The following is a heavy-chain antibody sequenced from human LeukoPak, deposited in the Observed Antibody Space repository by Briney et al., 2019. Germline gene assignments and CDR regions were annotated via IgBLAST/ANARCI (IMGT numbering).Heavy chain of an antibody. CDR2: INHSGST. D-gene: IGHD6-19*01. V-gene: IGHV4-34*01. Sequence: KPSETLSLTCAVYGGSFSGYYWSWIRQPPGKGLEWIGEINHSGSTNYNPSLKSRVTISVDTSKNQFSLKLSSVTAADTAVYYCARVLGWTNFDYWGQGTLVTVSS. CDR3: ARVLGWTNFDY. CDR1: GGSFSGYY. J-gene: IGHJ4*02.